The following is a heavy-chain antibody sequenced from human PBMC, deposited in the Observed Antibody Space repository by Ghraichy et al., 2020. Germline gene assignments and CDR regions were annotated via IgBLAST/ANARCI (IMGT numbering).Heavy chain of an antibody. CDR3: AKASGVSRFYYFYGMDV. V-gene: IGHV3-23*01. Sequence: GGSLRLSCAASGLTFSSHAMSWVRQAPGKGLEWASTISGSGRNTYYADSVKGRFTISRDNSKSTLFLQMNSLRAEDTAVYYCAKASGVSRFYYFYGMDVWGQGTTVPVSS. CDR1: GLTFSSHA. D-gene: IGHD3-3*01. CDR2: ISGSGRNT. J-gene: IGHJ6*02.